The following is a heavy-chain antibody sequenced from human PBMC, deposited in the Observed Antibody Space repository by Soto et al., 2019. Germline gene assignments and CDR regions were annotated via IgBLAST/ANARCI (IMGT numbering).Heavy chain of an antibody. D-gene: IGHD4-17*01. CDR1: GGTFSNYA. CDR3: ARDLLEHDYGGNYLVSNIGNSLSGDAFDI. V-gene: IGHV1-69*13. CDR2: IIPIFGTA. J-gene: IGHJ3*02. Sequence: ASVKVSCKASGGTFSNYAISWVRQAPGQGLEWMGGIIPIFGTANYAQKFQGRVTITADESTSTAYMELSSLRSEDTAVYYCARDLLEHDYGGNYLVSNIGNSLSGDAFDIWGQGTMVTVS.